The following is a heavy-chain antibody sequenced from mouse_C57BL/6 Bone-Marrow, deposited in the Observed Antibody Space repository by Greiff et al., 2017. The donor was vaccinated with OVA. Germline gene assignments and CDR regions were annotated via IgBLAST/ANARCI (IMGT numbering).Heavy chain of an antibody. D-gene: IGHD1-1*01. J-gene: IGHJ4*01. CDR1: GYTFTSYW. V-gene: IGHV1-74*01. CDR3: AINYGSSYDYAMDY. CDR2: IHPSDSDT. Sequence: QVQLKQPGAELVKPGASVKVSCKASGYTFTSYWMHWVKQRPGQGLEWIGRIHPSDSDTNYNQKFKGKATLTVDKSSSTAYMQLSSLTSEDSAVYYCAINYGSSYDYAMDYWGQGTSVTASS.